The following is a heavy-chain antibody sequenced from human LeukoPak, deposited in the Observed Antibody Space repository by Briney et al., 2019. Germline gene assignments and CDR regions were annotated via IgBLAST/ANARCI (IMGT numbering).Heavy chain of an antibody. CDR1: GYFISSGYH. V-gene: IGHV4-38-2*01. Sequence: PSETLSLTCAVSGYFISSGYHWGWIRRPPGEGLEWIATTYRSGSTYYNPSLKSRVTISVDTSKNQFSLSLSSVTAADTAVYYCARSVGYSCSGTTCFYMDVWGKGTTVIVSS. D-gene: IGHD2-2*01. J-gene: IGHJ6*03. CDR3: ARSVGYSCSGTTCFYMDV. CDR2: TYRSGST.